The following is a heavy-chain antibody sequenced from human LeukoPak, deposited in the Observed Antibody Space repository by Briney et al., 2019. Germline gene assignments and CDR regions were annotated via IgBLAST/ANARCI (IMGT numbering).Heavy chain of an antibody. V-gene: IGHV3-30*02. CDR3: AKDRGRYTHFDY. CDR1: GFTFSSYA. J-gene: IGHJ4*02. Sequence: GRSLRLSCAASGFTFSSYAMHWVRQAPGKGLEWVTFIRYDGSNKYYADSVKGRFTISRDNAKNSLYLQMNSLRAEDTAVYFCAKDRGRYTHFDYWGQGTVVTVSS. CDR2: IRYDGSNK. D-gene: IGHD3-9*01.